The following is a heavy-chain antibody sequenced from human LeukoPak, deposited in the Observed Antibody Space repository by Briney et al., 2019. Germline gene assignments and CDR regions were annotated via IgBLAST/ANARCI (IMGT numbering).Heavy chain of an antibody. V-gene: IGHV4-34*01. CDR2: VHPSGRT. CDR1: GGSFSDYF. D-gene: IGHD3-9*01. CDR3: ASSSYDLLTGLGLTHDF. Sequence: PSETLSLTCAVSGGSFSDYFWSWIRQPPGKGLEWIGEVHPSGRTNCKSSLKSRLSISVDTSKNKFSLSLSSVTAADTAVYFCASSSYDLLTGLGLTHDFWGQGTLVTVSS. J-gene: IGHJ4*02.